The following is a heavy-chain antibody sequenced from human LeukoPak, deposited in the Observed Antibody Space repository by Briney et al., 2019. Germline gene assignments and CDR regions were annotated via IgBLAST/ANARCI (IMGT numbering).Heavy chain of an antibody. Sequence: GGSLRPSCAASGFSFRDYGMHWVRRTPGKGLEWVAFIRSDGSDKYYADYVKGRFTISRDTSRNTLYLQMNGLRAEDTAPYYCVKDEDWGFGSWGQGTPVTVSS. CDR2: IRSDGSDK. CDR3: VKDEDWGFGS. J-gene: IGHJ4*02. CDR1: GFSFRDYG. D-gene: IGHD7-27*01. V-gene: IGHV3-30*02.